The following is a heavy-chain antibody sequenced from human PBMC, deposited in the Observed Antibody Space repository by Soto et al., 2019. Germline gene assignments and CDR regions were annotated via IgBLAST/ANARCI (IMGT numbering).Heavy chain of an antibody. CDR1: GFTFSSYG. CDR2: ISYDGSNK. Sequence: GGSLRLSCVGSGFTFSSYGMHWVRQAPGKGLEWMAVISYDGSNKYYADSVKGRFTISRDNSKNTLYLQVNSLRPEDTAVYFCGKECRPENYYYYYMDVWGKGTTVTVSS. J-gene: IGHJ6*03. CDR3: GKECRPENYYYYYMDV. V-gene: IGHV3-30*18.